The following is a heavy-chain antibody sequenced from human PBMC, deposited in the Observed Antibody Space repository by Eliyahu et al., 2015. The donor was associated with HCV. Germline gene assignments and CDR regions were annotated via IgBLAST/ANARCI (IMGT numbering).Heavy chain of an antibody. D-gene: IGHD2/OR15-2a*01. J-gene: IGHJ4*02. Sequence: QLQLQESGPGLVKPSETLSLTCTVSGGSISSSSYYWGWIRQPPGKGLEWIGSIYYSGSTYYNPSLKSRVTISVDTSKNQFSLKLSSVTAADTAVYYCARLTPLLIDGISHFGYYFDYWGQGTLVTVSS. CDR1: GGSISSSSYY. V-gene: IGHV4-39*01. CDR3: ARLTPLLIDGISHFGYYFDY. CDR2: IYYSGST.